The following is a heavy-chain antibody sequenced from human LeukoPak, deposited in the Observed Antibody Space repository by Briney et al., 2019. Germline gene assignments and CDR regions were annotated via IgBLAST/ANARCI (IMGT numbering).Heavy chain of an antibody. V-gene: IGHV1-2*02. CDR2: INPNSGGT. CDR3: ARGVGATKYYYYMDV. D-gene: IGHD1-26*01. Sequence: ASVKVSCKASGYTFTGYYMHWVRQAPGQGLEWMGWINPNSGGTNYAQKLQGRVTMTTDTSTSTAYMELRSLRSDDTAVYYCARGVGATKYYYYMDVWGKGTTVTVSS. CDR1: GYTFTGYY. J-gene: IGHJ6*03.